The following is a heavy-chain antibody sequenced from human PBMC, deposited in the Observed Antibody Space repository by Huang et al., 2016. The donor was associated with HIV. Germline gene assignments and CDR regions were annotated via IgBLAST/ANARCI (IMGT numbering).Heavy chain of an antibody. V-gene: IGHV4-39*01. CDR3: ARLPGSITMIRGVITDPY. J-gene: IGHJ4*02. D-gene: IGHD3-10*01. CDR2: IYYSVIT. CDR1: GGSIRSDNYY. Sequence: QLQLQESGPGLVKPSETLSLTCTVSGGSIRSDNYYWGWIRQPPGKGLEWIGSIYYSVITYYNPSLKSRVTITVDTSKNQISLKMRSVTAADTAVYYCARLPGSITMIRGVITDPYWGQGTLVTVSS.